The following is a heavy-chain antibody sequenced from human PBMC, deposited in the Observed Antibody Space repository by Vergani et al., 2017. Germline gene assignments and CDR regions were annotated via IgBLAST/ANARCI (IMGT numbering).Heavy chain of an antibody. Sequence: QVQLVESGGGVVQPGRSLRLSCAASGFTFSSYGMHWVRQAPGKGLEWVAVIWYDGSNKYYADSVKGRFTISRDNSKNTLYLQMNSLRAEDTAVYYCARDGVDENYYYDSSGYYPFDYWGQGTLVTVSS. D-gene: IGHD3-22*01. V-gene: IGHV3-33*01. CDR2: IWYDGSNK. J-gene: IGHJ4*02. CDR3: ARDGVDENYYYDSSGYYPFDY. CDR1: GFTFSSYG.